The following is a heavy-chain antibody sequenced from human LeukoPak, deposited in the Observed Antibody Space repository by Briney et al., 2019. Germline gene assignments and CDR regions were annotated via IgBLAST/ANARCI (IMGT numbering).Heavy chain of an antibody. V-gene: IGHV1-2*02. Sequence: ASLTVSCKASGYIFTAYYIHWVRQAPGQGLEWMGWINPDSGVTVYAQKFQGRVSMTRDTSISTAYMDLRTLTSDDTAVYFCAKNQCSGASGWVEDYWGQGTLVIVSS. D-gene: IGHD2-15*01. CDR2: INPDSGVT. CDR3: AKNQCSGASGWVEDY. CDR1: GYIFTAYY. J-gene: IGHJ4*02.